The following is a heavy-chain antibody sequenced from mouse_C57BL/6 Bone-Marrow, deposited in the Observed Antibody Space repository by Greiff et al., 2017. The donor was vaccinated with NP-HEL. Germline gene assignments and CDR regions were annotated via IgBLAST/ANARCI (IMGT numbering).Heavy chain of an antibody. Sequence: VQLQQSGPELVKPGASVKLSCKASGYTFTSYDINWVKQRPGQGLEWIGWIYPRDGSTKYNEKFKGKATLTVYTSSSTAYMELHSQTSTDSAVYFCARPYYYGSSYAWFAYWGQGTLVTVSA. J-gene: IGHJ3*01. CDR1: GYTFTSYD. V-gene: IGHV1-85*01. CDR3: ARPYYYGSSYAWFAY. CDR2: IYPRDGST. D-gene: IGHD1-1*01.